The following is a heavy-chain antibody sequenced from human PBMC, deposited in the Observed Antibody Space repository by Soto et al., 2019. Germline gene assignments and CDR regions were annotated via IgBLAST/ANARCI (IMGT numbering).Heavy chain of an antibody. J-gene: IGHJ3*02. CDR2: ISGSGGST. Sequence: GGSLRLSCAASGFTFSSYAMSWVRQAPGKGLEWVSAISGSGGSTYYADSVKGRFTISRDNSKNTLYLQMNSLRAEDTAVYYCAKDLIEYDFWSGYSEPFDAFDIWGQGTRVTVAS. D-gene: IGHD3-3*01. CDR1: GFTFSSYA. V-gene: IGHV3-23*01. CDR3: AKDLIEYDFWSGYSEPFDAFDI.